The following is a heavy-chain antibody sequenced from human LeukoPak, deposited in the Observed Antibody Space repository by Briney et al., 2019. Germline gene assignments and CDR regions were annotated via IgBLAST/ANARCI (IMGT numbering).Heavy chain of an antibody. J-gene: IGHJ4*02. V-gene: IGHV3-23*01. Sequence: AGGSLRLSCAASGFTFSRYAMSWVRQAPGKGLEWVSAISGSGGSTYYADSVKGRFTISRDNSKNTLYLQMNSLRAEDTAVYYCAKDPTYYYDSSGYYLGYWGQGTLVTVSS. CDR3: AKDPTYYYDSSGYYLGY. D-gene: IGHD3-22*01. CDR2: ISGSGGST. CDR1: GFTFSRYA.